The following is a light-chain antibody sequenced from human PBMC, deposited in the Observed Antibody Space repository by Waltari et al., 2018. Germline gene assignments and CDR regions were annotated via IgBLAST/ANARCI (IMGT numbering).Light chain of an antibody. CDR1: QTINSNY. Sequence: NVLTQSPGTLSSSPGERATLSCRASQTINSNYLAWYQQKPGQAPRLLIYGASSRATGIPDRFGGSGSGTDFTLTISSLEPEDFAVYYGQQYGSSKPFGQGTRLEIK. CDR2: GAS. J-gene: IGKJ5*01. CDR3: QQYGSSKP. V-gene: IGKV3-20*01.